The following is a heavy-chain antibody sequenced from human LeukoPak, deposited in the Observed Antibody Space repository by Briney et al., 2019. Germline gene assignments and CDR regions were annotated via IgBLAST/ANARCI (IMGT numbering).Heavy chain of an antibody. J-gene: IGHJ4*02. CDR3: AKGDVDSPMNFYH. Sequence: GGSLRLSCAASGFIFDDFTIHWVRQVPGKGLEWVSLINWDGGSTYYADSVRGRFTISRDNSKNSLYLQMDSLTTEDTAFYYCAKGDVDSPMNFYHWGQGTLVTVSS. CDR2: INWDGGST. D-gene: IGHD5-12*01. CDR1: GFIFDDFT. V-gene: IGHV3-43*01.